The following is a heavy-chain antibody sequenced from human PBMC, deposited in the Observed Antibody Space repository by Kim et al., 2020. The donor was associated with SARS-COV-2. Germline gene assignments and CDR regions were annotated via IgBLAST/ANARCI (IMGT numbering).Heavy chain of an antibody. CDR3: ARERAGYYGSGEWVYGMDV. V-gene: IGHV1-3*01. Sequence: ASVKVSCKASGYTFTSYAMHWVRQAPGQRLEWMGWINAGNGNTKYSQKFQGRVTITRDTSASTAYMELSNLRSEDTAVYYCARERAGYYGSGEWVYGMDVWGQGTSVTVSS. CDR2: INAGNGNT. D-gene: IGHD3-10*01. J-gene: IGHJ6*02. CDR1: GYTFTSYA.